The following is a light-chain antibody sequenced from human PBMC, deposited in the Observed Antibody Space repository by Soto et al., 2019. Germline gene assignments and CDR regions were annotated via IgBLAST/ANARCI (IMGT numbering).Light chain of an antibody. Sequence: QSVLTQPPSVSAAPGQKVTISCSGSNSNIGNNYVYWYQQFPGAAPKLLMYENAKRASGIPDRFSGSKSATAATLAITGIQTGDEADYYCGTWDSGLSGFVFGSGTQLTVL. V-gene: IGLV1-51*02. J-gene: IGLJ7*01. CDR3: GTWDSGLSGFV. CDR1: NSNIGNNY. CDR2: ENA.